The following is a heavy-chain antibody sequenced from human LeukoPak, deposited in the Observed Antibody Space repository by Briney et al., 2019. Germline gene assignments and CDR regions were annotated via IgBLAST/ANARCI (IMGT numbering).Heavy chain of an antibody. J-gene: IGHJ4*02. CDR1: GGSFSGYY. CDR3: ARGSLRWDY. Sequence: SETLSLTCAVYGGSFSGYYWSWIRRPPGKGLEWIGEINHSGSTNYNPSLKSRVTISVDTSKNQFSLKLSSVTAADTAVYYCARGSLRWDYWGQGTLVTVSS. CDR2: INHSGST. V-gene: IGHV4-34*01. D-gene: IGHD4-17*01.